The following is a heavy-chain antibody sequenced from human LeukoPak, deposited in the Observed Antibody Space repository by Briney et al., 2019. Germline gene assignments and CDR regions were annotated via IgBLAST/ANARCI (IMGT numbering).Heavy chain of an antibody. Sequence: SETLSLTCTVSGGSISSSSYYWGWIRQPPGKGLEWIGNIYHSGSTNYNPSLKSRVTILVDKSKNQFSLKLSSVTAADTAVYYCARTNWGHVDYWGQGTLITVSS. D-gene: IGHD7-27*01. J-gene: IGHJ4*02. CDR1: GGSISSSSYY. CDR2: IYHSGST. V-gene: IGHV4-39*07. CDR3: ARTNWGHVDY.